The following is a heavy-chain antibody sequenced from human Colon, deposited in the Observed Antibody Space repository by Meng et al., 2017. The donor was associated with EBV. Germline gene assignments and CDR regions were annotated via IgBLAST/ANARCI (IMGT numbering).Heavy chain of an antibody. Sequence: SGPCLVVPSGPLSLTCAVSGGFISTSDGWSWVRQPPGKGLEWIGEIYRGGGTNYNPSFKSRVTISVDTSNNHFSLKLSYVTAADTAVYYCARVRVIPAAVGFDYWGQGTLVTVSS. CDR1: GGFISTSDG. J-gene: IGHJ4*02. CDR3: ARVRVIPAAVGFDY. D-gene: IGHD2-2*01. CDR2: IYRGGGT. V-gene: IGHV4-4*02.